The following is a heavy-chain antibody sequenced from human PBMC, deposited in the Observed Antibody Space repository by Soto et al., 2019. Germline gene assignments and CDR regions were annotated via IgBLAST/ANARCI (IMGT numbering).Heavy chain of an antibody. D-gene: IGHD6-6*01. CDR3: AHTRYSISSFDY. V-gene: IGHV1-18*04. CDR1: CYTFTSYG. J-gene: IGHJ4*02. Sequence: ASVKASCSASCYTFTSYGISRVRQAPGQGLEWMGWISVYNGNTDYAQKFQGRVTMTTDTSTRTAYMELRSLRSDDTAPYHCAHTRYSISSFDYWGQGTLVTVSS. CDR2: ISVYNGNT.